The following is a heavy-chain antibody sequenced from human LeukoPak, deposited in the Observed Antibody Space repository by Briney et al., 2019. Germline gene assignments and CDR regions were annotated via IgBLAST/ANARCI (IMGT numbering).Heavy chain of an antibody. Sequence: GGSLRLSCAASGFTFDDYAMHWVRQAPGKGLEWVSGISWNSGSIGYADSVKGRFTISRDNAKNSLYLQMNSLRAEDTALYYCAKGYCSGGSCYSMGDAFDIWGQGTMVTVSS. CDR1: GFTFDDYA. D-gene: IGHD2-15*01. J-gene: IGHJ3*02. CDR2: ISWNSGSI. V-gene: IGHV3-9*01. CDR3: AKGYCSGGSCYSMGDAFDI.